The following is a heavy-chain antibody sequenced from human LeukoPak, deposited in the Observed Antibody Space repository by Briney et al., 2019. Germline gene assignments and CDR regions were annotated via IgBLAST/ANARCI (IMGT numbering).Heavy chain of an antibody. CDR2: IYPDDSDT. J-gene: IGHJ4*02. D-gene: IGHD6-13*01. CDR3: ARLDSSSWSQPFDY. Sequence: NLGESLKISCKGSGYSFTGYWIAWVRQMPGKGLEWMGIIYPDDSDTRYSPSFQGQVTISADKSISTAYLQWSSLKASDTAMYYCARLDSSSWSQPFDYWGQGTLVTVSS. V-gene: IGHV5-51*01. CDR1: GYSFTGYW.